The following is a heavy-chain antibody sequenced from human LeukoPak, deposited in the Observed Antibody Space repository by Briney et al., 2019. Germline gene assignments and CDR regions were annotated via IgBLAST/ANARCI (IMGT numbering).Heavy chain of an antibody. CDR2: ITSSGDST. J-gene: IGHJ4*02. CDR1: GFTFSSYA. CDR3: AKSSGPTYYFDY. Sequence: PGGSLRLSCAASGFTFSSYAMNWVRQAPGKGLEWVSGITSSGDSTNYADSVKGRFTISRDNSKNTLYLQMNSLRAEDTAIYYCAKSSGPTYYFDYWGQGILVTVSS. V-gene: IGHV3-23*01. D-gene: IGHD6-19*01.